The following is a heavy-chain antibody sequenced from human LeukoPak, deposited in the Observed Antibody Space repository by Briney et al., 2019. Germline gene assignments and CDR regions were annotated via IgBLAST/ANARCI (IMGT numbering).Heavy chain of an antibody. D-gene: IGHD2-2*01. J-gene: IGHJ6*02. Sequence: GGSLRLSCAASGFTFSNYWMSWVRQAPGKGLEWVANIKQDGSEKCYVDSVKGRFTISRDNAKNSLYLQMNSLRAEDTAVYYCAREGSTRTYYYGMDVWGQGTTVTVSS. CDR3: AREGSTRTYYYGMDV. CDR2: IKQDGSEK. CDR1: GFTFSNYW. V-gene: IGHV3-7*03.